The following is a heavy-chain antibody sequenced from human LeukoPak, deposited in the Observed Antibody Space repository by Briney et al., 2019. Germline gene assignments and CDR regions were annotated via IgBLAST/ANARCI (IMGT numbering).Heavy chain of an antibody. V-gene: IGHV3-73*01. D-gene: IGHD1-26*01. CDR3: TRHGVGATDPVDY. J-gene: IGHJ4*02. CDR1: GFTFSGSA. CDR2: IRSKANSYAT. Sequence: PGRSLRLSCAASGFTFSGSAMHWVRQASGKGLEWVGRIRSKANSYATAYAASVKGRFTISRDDSKNTAYLQMNSLKTEDTAVYYCTRHGVGATDPVDYWGQGTLVTVSS.